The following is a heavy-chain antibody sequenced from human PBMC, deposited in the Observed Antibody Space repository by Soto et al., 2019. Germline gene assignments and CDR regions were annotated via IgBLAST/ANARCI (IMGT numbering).Heavy chain of an antibody. J-gene: IGHJ3*02. CDR1: GGSISSGDYY. V-gene: IGHV4-30-4*01. CDR3: ANYSSGGAFDI. CDR2: IYYSGST. D-gene: IGHD6-19*01. Sequence: SETLSLTCTVSGGSISSGDYYWSWIRQPPGKGLEWIGYIYYSGSTYYNPSLKSRVTISVDTSKNQFSLKLSSVTAADTAVYYCANYSSGGAFDIWGQGKMVPVSS.